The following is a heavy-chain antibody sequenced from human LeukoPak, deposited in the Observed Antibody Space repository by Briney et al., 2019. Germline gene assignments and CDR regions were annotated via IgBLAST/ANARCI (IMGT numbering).Heavy chain of an antibody. V-gene: IGHV3-23*01. CDR3: AKVAYCSGGSCYHFDY. CDR1: GFTFSSYA. D-gene: IGHD2-15*01. J-gene: IGHJ4*02. CDR2: ISGSGGST. Sequence: GGSLRLSCAASGFTFSSYAMSWVRQAPGKGLEWVSAISGSGGSTYYADSVRGRFTISRDNSKNTLYLQMNSLRAEDTAVYYCAKVAYCSGGSCYHFDYWGQGTLVTVSS.